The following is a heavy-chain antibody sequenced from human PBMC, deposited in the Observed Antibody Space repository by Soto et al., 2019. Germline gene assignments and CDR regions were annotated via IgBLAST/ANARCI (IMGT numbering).Heavy chain of an antibody. V-gene: IGHV1-58*01. Sequence: SVKVSCKASGFTFTSSAVQWVRQARGQRLEWIGWIVVGSGNTNYAQKFQERVTITRDMSTSTAYMELSSLRSEDTAVYYCAAADYYYDSSGYYPTPYYYGMDVWGQGTTVTVS. CDR2: IVVGSGNT. J-gene: IGHJ6*02. CDR1: GFTFTSSA. D-gene: IGHD3-22*01. CDR3: AAADYYYDSSGYYPTPYYYGMDV.